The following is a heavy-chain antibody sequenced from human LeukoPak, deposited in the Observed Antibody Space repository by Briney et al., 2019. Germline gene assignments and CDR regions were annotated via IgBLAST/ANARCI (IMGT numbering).Heavy chain of an antibody. J-gene: IGHJ4*02. Sequence: SETLSLTCAVYGGSFSGYYWSWIRQPPGKGLEWIGEINHSGSTNYNPSLKSRVTISVDTSKNQFSLKLSSVTAADTAVYYCARHYSNYGYFDYWGQGTLVTVSS. D-gene: IGHD4-11*01. CDR2: INHSGST. V-gene: IGHV4-34*01. CDR3: ARHYSNYGYFDY. CDR1: GGSFSGYY.